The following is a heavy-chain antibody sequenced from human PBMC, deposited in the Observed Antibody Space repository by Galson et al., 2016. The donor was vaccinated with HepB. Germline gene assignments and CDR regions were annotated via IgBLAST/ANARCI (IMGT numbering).Heavy chain of an antibody. J-gene: IGHJ4*02. CDR3: ARAIPGYERGPYFDY. D-gene: IGHD3-3*01. Sequence: LTCAVSGGSVSSSDWWTWVRQPPGKGLEWIGEIYHSGLTNYNPSLKSRVTISTDTSKNQFSLNLSSVIAADTAVYYCARAIPGYERGPYFDYWGQGTLVTVSS. CDR2: IYHSGLT. V-gene: IGHV4-4*02. CDR1: GGSVSSSDW.